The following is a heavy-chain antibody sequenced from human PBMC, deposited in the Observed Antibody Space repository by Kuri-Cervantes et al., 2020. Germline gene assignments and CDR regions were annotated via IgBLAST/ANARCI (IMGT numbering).Heavy chain of an antibody. Sequence: GGSLRLSCAASGFTFSSYGMHWVRQAPGKGLEWVAVISYDGSNKYYADSVKGRFTISRDNAKNSLYLQMNSLRAEDTAVYYCARLGGVWGSYRFRSAFDIWGQGTMVTVSS. CDR1: GFTFSSYG. CDR3: ARLGGVWGSYRFRSAFDI. J-gene: IGHJ3*02. CDR2: ISYDGSNK. D-gene: IGHD3-16*02. V-gene: IGHV3-30*03.